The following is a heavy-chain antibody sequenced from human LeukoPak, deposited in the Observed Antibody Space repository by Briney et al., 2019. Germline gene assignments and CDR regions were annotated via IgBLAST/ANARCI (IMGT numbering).Heavy chain of an antibody. CDR1: GGSGSSGSYY. CDR3: ARYRDGDNLDY. V-gene: IGHV4-61*01. D-gene: IGHD5-24*01. Sequence: PSETLSRTCTGSGGSGSSGSYYWSWIRQPPGKALEWSGDIYYTGRTNYNPSLKSRVTISVATSKSQFSLKLSAVTAADTAVYYSARYRDGDNLDYWGQGTLVTVSS. CDR2: IYYTGRT. J-gene: IGHJ4*02.